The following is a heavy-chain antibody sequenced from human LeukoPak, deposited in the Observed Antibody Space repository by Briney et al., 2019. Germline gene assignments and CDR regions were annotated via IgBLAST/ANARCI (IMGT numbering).Heavy chain of an antibody. CDR2: INPNSGGA. CDR1: GYTFTEYY. J-gene: IGHJ4*02. Sequence: ASVKVSCKASGYTFTEYYMHWVRQAPGQGLEWMGWINPNSGGANYAEDFQGRVTMTRDTSISTAYMELSSLRYDDTALYYCARGQSLNDYWGQGTLVTVSS. V-gene: IGHV1-2*02. CDR3: ARGQSLNDY.